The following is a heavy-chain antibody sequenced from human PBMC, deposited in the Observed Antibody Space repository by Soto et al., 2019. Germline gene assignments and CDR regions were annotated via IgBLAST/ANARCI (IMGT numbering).Heavy chain of an antibody. V-gene: IGHV3-49*03. D-gene: IGHD3-10*01. J-gene: IGHJ6*02. CDR2: IRSKAYGGTT. Sequence: GGSLRLSCTASGFTFGDYAMSWFRQAPGKGLEWVGFIRSKAYGGTTEYAASVKGRFTISRDDSKSIAYLQMNSLKTEDTAVYYCTREDVIASPHGMDVWGQGTTVTVSS. CDR3: TREDVIASPHGMDV. CDR1: GFTFGDYA.